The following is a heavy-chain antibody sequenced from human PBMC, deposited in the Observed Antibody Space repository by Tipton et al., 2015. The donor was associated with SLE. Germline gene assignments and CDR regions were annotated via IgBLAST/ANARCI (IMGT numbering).Heavy chain of an antibody. D-gene: IGHD1-26*01. Sequence: LRLSCAVYGGSFSGYYWSWVRQPPGKGLEWIGEINHSGSTNYNPSLKSRVTISVDTSKNQFSLKLSSVTAADTAVYYCARVCLKWELLDLGGMDVWGQGTTVTASS. CDR3: ARVCLKWELLDLGGMDV. J-gene: IGHJ6*02. CDR2: INHSGST. CDR1: GGSFSGYY. V-gene: IGHV4-34*01.